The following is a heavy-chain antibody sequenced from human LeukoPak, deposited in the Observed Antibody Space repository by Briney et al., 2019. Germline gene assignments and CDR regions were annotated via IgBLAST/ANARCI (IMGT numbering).Heavy chain of an antibody. D-gene: IGHD3-10*02. J-gene: IGHJ6*04. V-gene: IGHV3-74*01. Sequence: GGPLRLFCGPSGHLFRRYEVLWLRHAPGRALVGVSRINSDGSSTSYADYVKGRFTISRDNAKNTLYLQMNSLRAEDTAVYYCAELGITMIGGVWGKGTTVTISS. CDR2: INSDGSST. CDR3: AELGITMIGGV. CDR1: GHLFRRYE.